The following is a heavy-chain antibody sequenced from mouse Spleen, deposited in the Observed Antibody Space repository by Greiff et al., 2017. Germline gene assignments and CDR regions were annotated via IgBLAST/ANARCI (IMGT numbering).Heavy chain of an antibody. CDR2: INSNGGST. V-gene: IGHV5-6-2*01. CDR1: GFTFSSYY. J-gene: IGHJ2*01. CDR3: ARLWSYYFDY. D-gene: IGHD1-1*02. Sequence: EVKLMESGGGLVKPGGSLKLSCEASGFTFSSYYMSWVRQTPEKRLELVAAINSNGGSTYYPDTVKGRFTISRDNAKNTLYLQMSSLKSEDTALYYCARLWSYYFDYWGQGTTLTVSS.